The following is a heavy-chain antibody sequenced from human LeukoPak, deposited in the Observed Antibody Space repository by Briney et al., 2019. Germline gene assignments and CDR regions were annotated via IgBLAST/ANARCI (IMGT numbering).Heavy chain of an antibody. CDR3: ARDEWYNWNDVPLDY. V-gene: IGHV3-21*01. J-gene: IGHJ4*02. D-gene: IGHD1-20*01. CDR2: ISSSSSYI. CDR1: GFTFSSYS. Sequence: PGGSLRLSCAASGFTFSSYSMNWVRQAPGKGLEWVSSISSSSSYIYYADSVKGRFTISRDNAKNSLYLQMNSLRAEDTAVYYCARDEWYNWNDVPLDYWGQGTLVTVSS.